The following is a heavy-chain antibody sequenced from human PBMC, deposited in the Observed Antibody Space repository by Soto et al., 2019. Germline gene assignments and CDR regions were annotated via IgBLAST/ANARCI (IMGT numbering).Heavy chain of an antibody. D-gene: IGHD1-26*01. CDR1: GFTFSSYS. Sequence: EVQLVESGGGLVKPGGSLRLSCAASGFTFSSYSMNWVRQAPGKGLEWVSSISSSSSYIYYADSVKGRFTISRDNAKNSLYLQMNSLRAEDTAVYYCASSPIVGANYYWGQGTLVTVSS. CDR2: ISSSSSYI. J-gene: IGHJ4*02. V-gene: IGHV3-21*01. CDR3: ASSPIVGANYY.